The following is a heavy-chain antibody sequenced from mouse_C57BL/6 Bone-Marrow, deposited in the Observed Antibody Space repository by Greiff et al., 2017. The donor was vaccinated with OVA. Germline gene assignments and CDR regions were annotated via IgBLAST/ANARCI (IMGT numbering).Heavy chain of an antibody. V-gene: IGHV1-76*01. Sequence: QVQLKESGAELVRPGASVKLSCKASGYTFTDYYISWVKQRPGQGLEWIARIYPGSGNIYYNEKFKGKATLTADKSSSTAYMQLSSLTSDDSAVYFCARSDRRRYYWDYGGWGTAPTVT. CDR3: ARSDRRRYYWDYGG. CDR2: IYPGSGNI. D-gene: IGHD2-14*01. CDR1: GYTFTDYY. J-gene: IGHJ1*03.